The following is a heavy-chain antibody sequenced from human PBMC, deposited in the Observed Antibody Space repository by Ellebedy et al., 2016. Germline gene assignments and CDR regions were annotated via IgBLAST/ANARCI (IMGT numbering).Heavy chain of an antibody. CDR3: ARGYDYVWGSYRPFDY. D-gene: IGHD3-16*02. CDR2: ISSSSSYI. J-gene: IGHJ4*02. V-gene: IGHV3-21*01. Sequence: GESLKISXAASGFTFSSYSMNWVRQAPGKGLEWVSSISSSSSYIYYADSVKGRFTISRDNAKNSLYLQMNSLRAEDTAVYYCARGYDYVWGSYRPFDYWGQGTLVTVSS. CDR1: GFTFSSYS.